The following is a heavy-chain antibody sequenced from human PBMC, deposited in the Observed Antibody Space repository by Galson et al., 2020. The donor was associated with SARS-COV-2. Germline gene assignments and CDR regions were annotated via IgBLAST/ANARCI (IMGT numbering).Heavy chain of an antibody. CDR2: ISSSSSTI. CDR3: ARAGIRFLEWLETREGAVDI. Sequence: GGSLRLSCAASGFTFSSYSMNWVRQAPGKGLEWVSYISSSSSTIYYADSVKGRCTISRDNAKNSLYLQMNSLRAEDTAVYYCARAGIRFLEWLETREGAVDIWGQGTMVTVSS. CDR1: GFTFSSYS. V-gene: IGHV3-48*04. J-gene: IGHJ3*02. D-gene: IGHD3-3*01.